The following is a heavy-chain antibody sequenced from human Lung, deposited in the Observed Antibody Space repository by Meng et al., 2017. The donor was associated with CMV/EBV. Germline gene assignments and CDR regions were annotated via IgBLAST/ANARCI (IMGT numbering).Heavy chain of an antibody. V-gene: IGHV1-18*01. Sequence: VSCRASGYTFPSYGIRWVRQAPGQGLEWMGWISAYNGNTNYAQKLQGRVTMTTDTSTSTAYMELRSLRSDDTAVYYCSRGAVYYFDYWGQGTLVTVSS. CDR2: ISAYNGNT. CDR1: GYTFPSYG. D-gene: IGHD6-19*01. J-gene: IGHJ4*02. CDR3: SRGAVYYFDY.